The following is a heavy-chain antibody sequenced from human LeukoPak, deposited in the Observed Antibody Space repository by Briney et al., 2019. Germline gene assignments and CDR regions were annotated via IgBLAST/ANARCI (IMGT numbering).Heavy chain of an antibody. D-gene: IGHD2-21*02. J-gene: IGHJ5*02. CDR1: GGSISSGGYY. CDR2: IYYSGGT. Sequence: SQTLSLTCTVSGGSISSGGYYWSWLRQHPGKGLEWIGYIYYSGGTYYNPSLKSRVTISVDTSKNQFSLKLSSVTAADTAVYYCARGLLFSWFDPWGQGTLVTVSS. V-gene: IGHV4-31*03. CDR3: ARGLLFSWFDP.